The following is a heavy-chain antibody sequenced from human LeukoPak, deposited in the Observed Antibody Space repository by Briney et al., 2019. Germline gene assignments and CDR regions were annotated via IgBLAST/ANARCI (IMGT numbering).Heavy chain of an antibody. D-gene: IGHD2-21*02. Sequence: GGSLRLSCAASGFTFSSYAMNWVRQAPGKGLEWVSAISGSGGSTYYADSVKGRFTISRDNSKNTLYLQMNSLRAEDTAVYYCAKAARWRIVVVTAYYFDYWGQGTLVTVSS. V-gene: IGHV3-23*01. J-gene: IGHJ4*02. CDR3: AKAARWRIVVVTAYYFDY. CDR2: ISGSGGST. CDR1: GFTFSSYA.